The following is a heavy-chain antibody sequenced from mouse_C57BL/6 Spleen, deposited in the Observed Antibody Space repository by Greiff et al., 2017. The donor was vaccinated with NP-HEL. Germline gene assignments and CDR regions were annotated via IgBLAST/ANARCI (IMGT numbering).Heavy chain of an antibody. J-gene: IGHJ4*01. CDR1: GYTFTDYN. V-gene: IGHV1-18*01. D-gene: IGHD1-1*01. CDR3: AREKVYYYGSSYAMDY. CDR2: INPNNGGT. Sequence: EVQLQQPGPELVKPGASVKIPCKASGYTFTDYNMDWVKQSHGKSLEWIGDINPNNGGTIYNQKFKGKATLTVDKSSSTAYRELRSLTSEDTAVYYCAREKVYYYGSSYAMDYWGQGTSVTVSS.